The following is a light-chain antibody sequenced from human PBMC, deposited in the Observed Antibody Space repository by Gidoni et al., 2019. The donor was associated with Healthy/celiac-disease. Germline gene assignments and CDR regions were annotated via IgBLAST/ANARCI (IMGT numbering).Light chain of an antibody. CDR3: QQYGSSPGT. Sequence: EIVLTQSPCTLSLSPGERATLSCRASQSVSSSYLAWYQQKPGQAPRLLIYGASSRATGIPDRFSGSGSGTDFTLTISRLGPEDFAVYYCQQYGSSPGTFGQGTKLEIK. J-gene: IGKJ2*01. V-gene: IGKV3-20*01. CDR1: QSVSSSY. CDR2: GAS.